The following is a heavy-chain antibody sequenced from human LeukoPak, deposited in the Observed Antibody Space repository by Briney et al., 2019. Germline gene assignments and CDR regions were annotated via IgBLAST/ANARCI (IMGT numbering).Heavy chain of an antibody. D-gene: IGHD3-9*01. Sequence: SETLSLTCSVSGGSISGYYWNWIRLPPGKGLEWIGYIYYTGSTNYNPSLQSRVTISGDTSKKQFSLKLTSLTAADTAVYYCARGRYFDWLLSSGRNWFDPWGQGTLVTVSS. CDR2: IYYTGST. CDR1: GGSISGYY. V-gene: IGHV4-59*01. CDR3: ARGRYFDWLLSSGRNWFDP. J-gene: IGHJ5*02.